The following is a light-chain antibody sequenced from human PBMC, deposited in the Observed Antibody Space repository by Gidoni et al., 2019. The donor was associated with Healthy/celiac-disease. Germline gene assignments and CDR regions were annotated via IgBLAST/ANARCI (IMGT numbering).Light chain of an antibody. V-gene: IGKV1-13*02. CDR3: QQFNSYPLT. CDR2: EAS. Sequence: AIQSTQSPSYLSASVGDRVSITCRASQGISSALAWYQQKPGKAPKLLIYEASSLESGVTSRFSGSGSGTDFTLTISSLQPEDFATYYCQQFNSYPLTFXGXTKVEIK. CDR1: QGISSA. J-gene: IGKJ4*01.